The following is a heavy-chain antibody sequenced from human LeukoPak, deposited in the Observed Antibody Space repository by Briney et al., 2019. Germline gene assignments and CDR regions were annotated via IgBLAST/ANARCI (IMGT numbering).Heavy chain of an antibody. CDR1: GYTFTSYG. CDR2: ISAYNGNT. J-gene: IGHJ4*02. Sequence: ASVKVSCKASGYTFTSYGISWVRQAPGQGLEWMGWISAYNGNTNYAQKLQGRVTMTTDTSTSTAYMELRSLRSDDTAVYYCARDHGIAAAGPLFDYWGQGTLVTVSS. D-gene: IGHD6-13*01. CDR3: ARDHGIAAAGPLFDY. V-gene: IGHV1-18*01.